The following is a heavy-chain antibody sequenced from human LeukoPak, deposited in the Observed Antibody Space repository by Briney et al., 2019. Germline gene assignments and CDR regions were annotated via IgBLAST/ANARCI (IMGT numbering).Heavy chain of an antibody. CDR2: ISSNGGSA. D-gene: IGHD2-2*02. CDR1: GFNFSCYA. V-gene: IGHV3-64D*06. CDR3: VKGGTIPGRPPGD. Sequence: GSLRLSCSASGFNFSCYAKHWVRQAPGKALEYVSAISSNGGSAYYADSVKGRFTISRDNSKNTLYLQMSSLRAEGTAVYYCVKGGTIPGRPPGDWGQGTLVTVSS. J-gene: IGHJ4*02.